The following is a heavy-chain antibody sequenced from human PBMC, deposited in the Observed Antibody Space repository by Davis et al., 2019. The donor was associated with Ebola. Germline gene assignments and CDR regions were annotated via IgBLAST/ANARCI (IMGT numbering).Heavy chain of an antibody. CDR2: IIPILGPG. V-gene: IGHV1-69*06. CDR1: GGTFSSYA. CDR3: AREGGYSSGWPYFDN. D-gene: IGHD6-19*01. Sequence: AASVKVSCKASGGTFSSYAISWVRQAPGQGLEWMGGIIPILGPGNYGQTFQGRVTITADKSTSTAYMELSSLRYEDTAVYYCAREGGYSSGWPYFDNWGQGTLVTVSS. J-gene: IGHJ4*02.